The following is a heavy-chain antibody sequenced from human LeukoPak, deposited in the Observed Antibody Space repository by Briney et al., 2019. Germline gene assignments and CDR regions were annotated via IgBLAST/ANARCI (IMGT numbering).Heavy chain of an antibody. Sequence: SETLSLTCAVYGGSFSGYYWSWIRQPPGKGLEWIGEINHSGSTNYNPSLKSRVTISVDTSKNQFSLKLSSVTAADTAVYYCASDGDYGGQWGQGTLVTVSS. D-gene: IGHD4-17*01. J-gene: IGHJ4*02. CDR2: INHSGST. CDR1: GGSFSGYY. CDR3: ASDGDYGGQ. V-gene: IGHV4-34*01.